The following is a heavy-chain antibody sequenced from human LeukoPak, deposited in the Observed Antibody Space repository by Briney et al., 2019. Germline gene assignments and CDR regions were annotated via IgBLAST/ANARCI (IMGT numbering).Heavy chain of an antibody. Sequence: GRSLRLSCAASGLSLDYDAMHWVRQAPGKGLEWVSGISWDSNTIDYVDSVRGRFTISRDNAKNSLYLQMNSLRDEDTAVYYCAREHAGRSFDYWGQGTLVTVSS. CDR2: ISWDSNTI. CDR1: GLSLDYDA. J-gene: IGHJ4*02. V-gene: IGHV3-9*01. CDR3: AREHAGRSFDY.